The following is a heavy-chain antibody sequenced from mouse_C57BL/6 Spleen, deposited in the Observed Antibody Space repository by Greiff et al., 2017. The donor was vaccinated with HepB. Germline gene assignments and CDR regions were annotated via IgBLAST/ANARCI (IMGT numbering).Heavy chain of an antibody. J-gene: IGHJ3*01. CDR3: ARSYDYGAWFAY. CDR2: IYPGSGNT. Sequence: QVTLKESGPELVKPGASVKISCKASGYSFTSYYIHWVKQRPGQGLEWIGWIYPGSGNTKYNEKFKGKATLTADTSSSTAYMQLSSLTSEDSAVYYCARSYDYGAWFAYWGQGTLVTVSA. V-gene: IGHV1-66*01. CDR1: GYSFTSYY. D-gene: IGHD2-4*01.